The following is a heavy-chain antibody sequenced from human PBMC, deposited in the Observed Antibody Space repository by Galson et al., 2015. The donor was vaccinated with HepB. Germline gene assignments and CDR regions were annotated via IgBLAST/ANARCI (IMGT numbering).Heavy chain of an antibody. J-gene: IGHJ5*02. CDR2: IWYDGSNK. Sequence: SLRLSCAASGFTFSSYGMHWVRQAPGKGLEWVAVIWYDGSNKYYADSVKGRFTISRDNSKNTLYLQMNSLRAEDTAVYYCARHYYDSSGYSNWFDPWGQGTLVTVSS. CDR3: ARHYYDSSGYSNWFDP. D-gene: IGHD3-22*01. V-gene: IGHV3-33*01. CDR1: GFTFSSYG.